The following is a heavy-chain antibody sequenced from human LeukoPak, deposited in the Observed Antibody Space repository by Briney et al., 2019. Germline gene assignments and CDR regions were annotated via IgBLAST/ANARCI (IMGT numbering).Heavy chain of an antibody. Sequence: GGSLRLSCAASGFTFSDYYMSWIRQAPGKGLEWVSYISSSSSYTNYADSVKGRFTISRDNAKNSLYLQMNSLRAEDTAVYYCARDPTYSGSYSDYWGQGTLVTVSS. V-gene: IGHV3-11*06. CDR2: ISSSSSYT. D-gene: IGHD1-26*01. J-gene: IGHJ4*02. CDR3: ARDPTYSGSYSDY. CDR1: GFTFSDYY.